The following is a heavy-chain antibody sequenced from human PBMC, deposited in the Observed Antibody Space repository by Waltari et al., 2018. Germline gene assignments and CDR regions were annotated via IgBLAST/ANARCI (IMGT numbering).Heavy chain of an antibody. D-gene: IGHD6-19*01. Sequence: QVQLQQWGAGLLKPSETLSLTCAVYGGSFSGYYWSWIRQPPGKGLEWIGEINHSGSTNYNPSLKSRVTISVDTSKNQFSLKLNSVTAADTAVYYCARGAPEGIAVAGPMDYWGQGTLVTVSS. CDR1: GGSFSGYY. CDR3: ARGAPEGIAVAGPMDY. V-gene: IGHV4-34*01. J-gene: IGHJ4*02. CDR2: INHSGST.